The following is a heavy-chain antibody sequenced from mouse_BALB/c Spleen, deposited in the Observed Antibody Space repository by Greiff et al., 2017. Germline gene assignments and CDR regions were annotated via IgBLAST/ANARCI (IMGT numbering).Heavy chain of an antibody. Sequence: VQLQQSGAELARPGASVKLSCKASGYTFTSYWMQWVKQRPGQGLEWIGAIYPGDGDTRYTQKFKGKATLTADKSSSTAYMQLSSLASEDSAVYYCARYDGYYFDYWGQGTTLTVSS. D-gene: IGHD2-2*01. CDR1: GYTFTSYW. CDR3: ARYDGYYFDY. V-gene: IGHV1-87*01. J-gene: IGHJ2*01. CDR2: IYPGDGDT.